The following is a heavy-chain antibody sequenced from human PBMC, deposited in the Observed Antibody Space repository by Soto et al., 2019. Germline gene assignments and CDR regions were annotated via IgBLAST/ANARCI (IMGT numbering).Heavy chain of an antibody. V-gene: IGHV1-18*01. CDR2: ISGCNGNT. CDR1: GYTFNMHG. Sequence: ASVKVSCKASGYTFNMHGISWVRQAPGQGLEWMGWISGCNGNTDYARKFQGRVTITRDTSASTAYMELSSLRSEDTAVYYCARSIVVVTALDYWGQGTLVTVSS. J-gene: IGHJ4*02. CDR3: ARSIVVVTALDY. D-gene: IGHD2-21*02.